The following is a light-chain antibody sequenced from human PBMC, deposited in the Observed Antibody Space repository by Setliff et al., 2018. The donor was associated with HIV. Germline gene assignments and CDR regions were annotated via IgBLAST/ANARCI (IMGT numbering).Light chain of an antibody. V-gene: IGLV2-14*03. CDR1: SSDVGGYNY. J-gene: IGLJ1*01. CDR3: CSYARSSTYV. CDR2: DVS. Sequence: QSVLTQPASVSGSPGQSITISCRGTSSDVGGYNYVSWYQQHPGKAPKLMIYDVSNRPSGVSNRFSGSKSGNTASLTISGLQAEDEADYYCCSYARSSTYVFGTGTKVTVL.